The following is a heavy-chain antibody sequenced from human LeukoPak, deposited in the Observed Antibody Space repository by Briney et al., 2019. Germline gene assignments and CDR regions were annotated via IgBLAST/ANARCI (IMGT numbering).Heavy chain of an antibody. CDR2: INHSGST. V-gene: IGHV4-34*01. Sequence: PSETLSLTCAVYGGSFSGYYWSWIRQPPGKGLEWIGEINHSGSTNYNPSLKSRVTISVDTSKNQFPLKLSSVTAADTAVYYCARDRDSSGWSTFDYWGQGTLVTVSS. CDR1: GGSFSGYY. D-gene: IGHD6-19*01. CDR3: ARDRDSSGWSTFDY. J-gene: IGHJ4*02.